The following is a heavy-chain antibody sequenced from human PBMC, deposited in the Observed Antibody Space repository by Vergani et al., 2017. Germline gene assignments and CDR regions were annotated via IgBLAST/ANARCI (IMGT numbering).Heavy chain of an antibody. CDR3: ATGPLEAAGTYYYYGMDV. CDR1: GYTLTELS. CDR2: FDPEDGET. J-gene: IGHJ6*02. V-gene: IGHV1-24*01. D-gene: IGHD6-13*01. Sequence: QVQLVQSGAEVKKPGASVKVSCKVSGYTLTELSMHWVRQAPGKGLEWMGGFDPEDGETIYAQKFQGRVTMTEDTSTDTAYRELSSLRSEDTAVYYCATGPLEAAGTYYYYGMDVWGQGTTVTVSS.